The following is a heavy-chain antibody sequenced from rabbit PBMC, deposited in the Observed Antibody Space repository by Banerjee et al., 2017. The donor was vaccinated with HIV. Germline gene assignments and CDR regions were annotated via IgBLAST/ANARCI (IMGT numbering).Heavy chain of an antibody. J-gene: IGHJ4*01. Sequence: QSLEESGGDLVKPGASLTLTCTASGFSFSSSYYMCWVRQAPGKGLEWIGCIYTGGGNTYYATWAKGRFTISKTSSTTVTLQMTSLTAADTATYFCARAYNSGWGGYFNLWGQGTLVTVS. CDR3: ARAYNSGWGGYFNL. V-gene: IGHV1S40*01. CDR2: IYTGGGNT. D-gene: IGHD4-1*01. CDR1: GFSFSSSYY.